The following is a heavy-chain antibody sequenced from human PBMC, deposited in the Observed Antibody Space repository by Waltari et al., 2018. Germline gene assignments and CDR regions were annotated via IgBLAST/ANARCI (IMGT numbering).Heavy chain of an antibody. CDR2: IYSGGST. V-gene: IGHV3-23*03. Sequence: EVQLLESGGGLVQPGGSLRLSCAASGFTFSSYAMSWVRQAPAKGLDWVSVIYSGGSTYYADSVKGRFTISRDNSKNTLYLQMNSLRAEDTAVYYCAKCLLAYCGGDCYSYYFDYWGQGTLVTVSS. CDR3: AKCLLAYCGGDCYSYYFDY. D-gene: IGHD2-21*01. J-gene: IGHJ4*02. CDR1: GFTFSSYA.